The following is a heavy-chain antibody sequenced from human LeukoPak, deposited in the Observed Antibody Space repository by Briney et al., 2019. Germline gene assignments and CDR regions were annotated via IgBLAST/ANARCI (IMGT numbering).Heavy chain of an antibody. Sequence: GGSLRLSCAASGFTFSSFSMNWVRQAPGKGLEWVSYISSSSNTIYYADSVKGRFTISRDNANNSLYLQMNSLRAEDTAVYYCARDGFDFWSGYPTTVDYWGQGRLVTVPS. CDR2: ISSSSNTI. V-gene: IGHV3-48*01. D-gene: IGHD3-3*01. CDR3: ARDGFDFWSGYPTTVDY. CDR1: GFTFSSFS. J-gene: IGHJ4*02.